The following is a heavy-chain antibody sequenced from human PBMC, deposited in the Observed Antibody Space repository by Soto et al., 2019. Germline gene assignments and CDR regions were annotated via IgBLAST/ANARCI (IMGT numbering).Heavy chain of an antibody. CDR1: GGSISSYY. CDR2: IYYSVST. V-gene: IGHV4-59*08. D-gene: IGHD4-17*01. J-gene: IGHJ4*02. CDR3: TTSYGVTLDY. Sequence: QVQLQESGPGLVKPSETLSLTCTVSGGSISSYYWSSIRQPPWKGLEWIGYIYYSVSTNSNPSLKSRVIRSVGTSTNQFSLNLGSLTAAATAVYYCTTSYGVTLDYWGQAALVTVSS.